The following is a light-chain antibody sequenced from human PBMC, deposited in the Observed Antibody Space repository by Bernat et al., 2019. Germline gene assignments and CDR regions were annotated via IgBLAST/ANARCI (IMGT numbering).Light chain of an antibody. V-gene: IGLV10-54*04. CDR3: SAWEGSLSARV. J-gene: IGLJ3*02. CDR1: SNNVGNQG. CDR2: RNN. Sequence: QAGLTQPPSVSKGLRQTATLTCTGNSNNVGNQGAAWLQQHQGHPPKLLSYRNNNRPSGISERFSASRSGNKASLTITGLQPEDEADYYCSAWEGSLSARVFGGGTKLTVL.